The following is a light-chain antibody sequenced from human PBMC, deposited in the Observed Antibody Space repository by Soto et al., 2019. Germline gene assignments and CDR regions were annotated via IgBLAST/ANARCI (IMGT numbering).Light chain of an antibody. CDR2: SAS. V-gene: IGKV3-15*01. J-gene: IGKJ5*01. Sequence: EMVMTQSPATLSVSPGERATLSCRASQYISNHLAWYQQKPGQPPRLLIYSASIRATGIPARFSGSGSGTDFPLTISSLQSEDFAVYYCQQYDKWSLFGQGTRLELK. CDR1: QYISNH. CDR3: QQYDKWSL.